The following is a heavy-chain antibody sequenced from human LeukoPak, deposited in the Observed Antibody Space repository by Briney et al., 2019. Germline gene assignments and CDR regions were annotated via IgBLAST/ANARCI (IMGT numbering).Heavy chain of an antibody. V-gene: IGHV4-34*01. Sequence: ASETLSLTCAVYGGSFSGYYWSWIRQPPGKGLEWIGEINHSGSTNYNPSLKSRVTISVDTSKNQFSLKLSSVTAADTAVYYCARHFGSGYNWFDPWGQGTLVTVSS. CDR3: ARHFGSGYNWFDP. CDR2: INHSGST. J-gene: IGHJ5*02. D-gene: IGHD3-3*02. CDR1: GGSFSGYY.